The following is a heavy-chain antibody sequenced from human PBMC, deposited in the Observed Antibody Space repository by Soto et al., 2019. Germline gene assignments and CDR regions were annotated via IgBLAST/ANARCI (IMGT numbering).Heavy chain of an antibody. D-gene: IGHD6-13*01. CDR2: IYHSGST. J-gene: IGHJ4*02. V-gene: IGHV4-4*02. Sequence: QVQLQESGPGLVKPSGTLSLTCAVSGGSISSSNWWSWVRQPPGKGLEWIGEIYHSGSTSYNPSPTXXVXIXXDKSKTQSSLNLSSVTAADTAVYYCARVSSSWLDYWGQGTLVTVSS. CDR3: ARVSSSWLDY. CDR1: GGSISSSNW.